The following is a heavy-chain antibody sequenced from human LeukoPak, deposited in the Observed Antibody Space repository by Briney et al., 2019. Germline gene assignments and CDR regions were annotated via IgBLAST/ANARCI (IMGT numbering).Heavy chain of an antibody. CDR2: IYYSGST. Sequence: KSSETLSLTCTVSGGSISSYYWSWIRQPPGKELEWIGYIYYSGSTSYNPSLKSRVTISVDTSKSQFSLRLSSVTAADTAVYYCARVGSSWRYFDYRGQGTLVTVSS. J-gene: IGHJ4*02. CDR1: GGSISSYY. CDR3: ARVGSSWRYFDY. V-gene: IGHV4-59*01. D-gene: IGHD6-13*01.